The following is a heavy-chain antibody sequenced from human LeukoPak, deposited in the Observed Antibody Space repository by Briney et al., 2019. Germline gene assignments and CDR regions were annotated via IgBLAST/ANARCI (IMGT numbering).Heavy chain of an antibody. CDR3: ARVRSGGMDV. CDR1: GYTFTSYG. D-gene: IGHD2-15*01. CDR2: ISAYNGNT. Sequence: ASVKVSCKASGYTFTSYGISWVRQAPGQGLEWMGWISAYNGNTNYAQKLQGRVTITTDTSTSTVYMEMSSLKSDDTAVYYCARVRSGGMDVWGKGTTVTVSA. J-gene: IGHJ6*04. V-gene: IGHV1-18*01.